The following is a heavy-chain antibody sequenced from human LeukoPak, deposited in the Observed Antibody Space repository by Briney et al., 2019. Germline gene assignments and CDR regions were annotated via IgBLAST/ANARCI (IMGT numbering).Heavy chain of an antibody. CDR1: GGSISSNAYY. CDR2: IYSSVST. CDR3: ARGGAARLHFQN. Sequence: SETLSLTCTVSGGSISSNAYYWAWIRQPPGKGLEWIGSIYSSVSTYYNPSLKSRVTISVDTSKNQFSLNLNSVTAADTAVYYCARGGAARLHFQNWGQGTLVTVSS. V-gene: IGHV4-39*07. D-gene: IGHD6-6*01. J-gene: IGHJ1*01.